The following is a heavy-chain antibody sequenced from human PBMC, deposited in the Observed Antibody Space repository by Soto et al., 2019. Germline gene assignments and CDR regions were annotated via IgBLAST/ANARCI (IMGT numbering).Heavy chain of an antibody. V-gene: IGHV4-4*02. J-gene: IGHJ4*02. CDR2: IYHSGST. CDR1: GGSISSSNW. Sequence: QVQLQESGPGLVKPSGTLSLTCAVSGGSISSSNWWSWVRQPPGKGLEWIGEIYHSGSTNYNPSLNRRVTIAVDKSKNQCSVRLSSVTAEETAVYYCGIEVLGGVNCWGQRTLVTVFS. D-gene: IGHD3-16*01. CDR3: GIEVLGGVNC.